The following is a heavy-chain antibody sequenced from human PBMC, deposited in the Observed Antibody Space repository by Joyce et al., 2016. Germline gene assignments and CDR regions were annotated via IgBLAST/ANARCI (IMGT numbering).Heavy chain of an antibody. CDR1: GDSFDNYW. CDR3: AGGTGWLLHY. CDR2: IRLGDSES. J-gene: IGHJ4*02. D-gene: IGHD2-15*01. Sequence: AEVKNSGESLKISCKVSGDSFDNYWIAWVRQMPGKGLEWMGIIRLGDSESRYIPSFQGQVTISADKSPGTAYLQWSSLQATDTAIYYCAGGTGWLLHYWGQGALVSVSS. V-gene: IGHV5-51*01.